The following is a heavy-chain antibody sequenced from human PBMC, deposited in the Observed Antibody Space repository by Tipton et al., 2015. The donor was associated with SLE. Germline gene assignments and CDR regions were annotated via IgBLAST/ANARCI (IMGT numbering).Heavy chain of an antibody. CDR1: GFTFRSYW. Sequence: SLRLSCTASGFTFRSYWMSWVRQAPGKGLEWVANIKQDGGEEYYVDSVKGRFTISRDNAKNSLYLQMNSLRAEDTAVYYCARILAWGQGTMVTVSS. CDR3: ARILA. CDR2: IKQDGGEE. V-gene: IGHV3-7*01. J-gene: IGHJ3*01.